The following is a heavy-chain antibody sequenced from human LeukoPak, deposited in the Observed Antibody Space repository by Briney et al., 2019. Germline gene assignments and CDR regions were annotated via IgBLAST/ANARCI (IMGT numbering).Heavy chain of an antibody. CDR2: NSGSGGST. CDR1: GFTHSIYN. J-gene: IGHJ4*02. V-gene: IGHV3-23*01. Sequence: PGGPLRLSCAASGFTHSIYNMIWVRQAPGKGLECVSANSGSGGSTYYADSVKARFTISRDNSKNTLYLQMNSLRAEDTAVYYCAKDRMRVGATFVFDYWGQGTLVTVSS. CDR3: AKDRMRVGATFVFDY. D-gene: IGHD1-26*01.